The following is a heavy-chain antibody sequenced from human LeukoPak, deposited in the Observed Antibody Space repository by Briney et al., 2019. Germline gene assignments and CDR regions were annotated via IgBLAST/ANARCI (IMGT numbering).Heavy chain of an antibody. D-gene: IGHD5-12*01. CDR1: GFTFSSYW. V-gene: IGHV3-74*01. CDR2: INSNGSST. CDR3: ARVGHAGYDGYPLDY. Sequence: PGGSLRLSCAASGFTFSSYWMHWVRQAPGKGLMWVSRINSNGSSTSYADSVKGRFTISRDNAKNTLYLQMNSLRAEDTAVFYCARVGHAGYDGYPLDYRGQGTLVTVSS. J-gene: IGHJ4*02.